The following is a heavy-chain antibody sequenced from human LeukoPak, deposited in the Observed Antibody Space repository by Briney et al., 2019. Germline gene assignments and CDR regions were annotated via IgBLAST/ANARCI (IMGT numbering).Heavy chain of an antibody. D-gene: IGHD5-18*01. Sequence: SETLSLTCTVSGGSISSSSYYWGWIHQPPGKGLEWIGSIYYSGSTYYNPSLKSRVTISVDTSKNQFSLKLSSVTAADTAVYYCARLPTPYSYGPQPSDYWGQGTLVTVSS. CDR3: ARLPTPYSYGPQPSDY. V-gene: IGHV4-39*07. J-gene: IGHJ4*02. CDR1: GGSISSSSYY. CDR2: IYYSGST.